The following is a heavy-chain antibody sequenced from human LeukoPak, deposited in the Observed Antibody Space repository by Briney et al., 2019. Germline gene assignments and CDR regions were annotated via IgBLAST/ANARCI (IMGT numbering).Heavy chain of an antibody. V-gene: IGHV4-34*01. CDR2: INHSGST. J-gene: IGHJ4*02. CDR3: ARNGYCSSTSCYTYAPDY. D-gene: IGHD2-2*02. CDR1: GGSFSGYY. Sequence: PSETLSLTCAVYGGSFSGYYWSWIRQPPGKGLEWIGEINHSGSTNYNPSLKSRVTISVDTSKNQFSLKLSSVTAADTAVYYCARNGYCSSTSCYTYAPDYWGQGTLVTVSS.